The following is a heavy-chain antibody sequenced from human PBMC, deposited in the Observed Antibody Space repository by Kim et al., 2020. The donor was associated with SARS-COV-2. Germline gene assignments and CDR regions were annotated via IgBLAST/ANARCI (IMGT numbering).Heavy chain of an antibody. Sequence: GGSLRLSCAASGFTFSSYWMSWVRQAPGKGLEWVANIKQDGSEKYYVDSVKGRFTISRDNAKNSLYLQMNSLRAEDTAVYYCARDLDEMTTVEIFDYWGQGTLVTVSS. D-gene: IGHD4-17*01. V-gene: IGHV3-7*03. CDR1: GFTFSSYW. CDR3: ARDLDEMTTVEIFDY. CDR2: IKQDGSEK. J-gene: IGHJ4*02.